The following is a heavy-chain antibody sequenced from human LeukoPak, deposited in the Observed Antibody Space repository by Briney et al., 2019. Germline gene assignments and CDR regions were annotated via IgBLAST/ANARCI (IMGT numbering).Heavy chain of an antibody. D-gene: IGHD2-2*01. V-gene: IGHV3-30*03. Sequence: GGSLRLSCAASGFTFSGHGMHWVRQAPGKGLEWVAAKSYDGSKEYYVDSVKGRLTISRDNSKNMLYLQMNSLRAEDTAVYYCARDQWGSCRSRSCYYFDYWGQGTLVTVSS. CDR2: KSYDGSKE. CDR3: ARDQWGSCRSRSCYYFDY. J-gene: IGHJ4*02. CDR1: GFTFSGHG.